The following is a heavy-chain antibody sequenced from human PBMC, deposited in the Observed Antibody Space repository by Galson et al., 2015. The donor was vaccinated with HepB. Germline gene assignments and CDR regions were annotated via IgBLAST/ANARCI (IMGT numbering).Heavy chain of an antibody. Sequence: SLTCTVSGGSISDHYWSWIRQSPGKGLEWIGYIYYSDTWTTNYNPSLRSRVTISFDTSNNQVSLELSSVTAADTAMYYCGRQTHHQNPMDVWGQGTTVTVS. J-gene: IGHJ6*02. V-gene: IGHV4-59*08. CDR2: IYYSDTWTT. CDR3: GRQTHHQNPMDV. CDR1: GGSISDHY. D-gene: IGHD1-14*01.